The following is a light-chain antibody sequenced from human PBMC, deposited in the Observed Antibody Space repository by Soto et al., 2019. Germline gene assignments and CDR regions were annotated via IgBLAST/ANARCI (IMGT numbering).Light chain of an antibody. CDR2: EVS. V-gene: IGLV2-14*03. CDR3: GSYTSATTWV. Sequence: QSALTQPASVSGSPGQSITISCTGSSSDIGRYNYVSWYQQLPGKAPKLIIYEVSNRPSGVSDRFSGSKSGNTASLSISGLQTEGEADYYCGSYTSATTWVFGGGTKLTVL. CDR1: SSDIGRYNY. J-gene: IGLJ3*02.